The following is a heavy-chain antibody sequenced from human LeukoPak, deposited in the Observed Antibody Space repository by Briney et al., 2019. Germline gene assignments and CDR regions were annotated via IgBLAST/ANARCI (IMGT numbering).Heavy chain of an antibody. CDR3: ARDRGYSYGSNWFDP. D-gene: IGHD5-18*01. CDR1: GGSISSYY. J-gene: IGHJ5*02. CDR2: IYYSGST. V-gene: IGHV4-59*01. Sequence: SETLSLTCTVSGGSISSYYWSWLRQPPGKGLEWIGYIYYSGSTNYNPSLKSRVTISVDTSKNQFSLKLSSVTAADTAVYYCARDRGYSYGSNWFDPWGQGTLVTVSS.